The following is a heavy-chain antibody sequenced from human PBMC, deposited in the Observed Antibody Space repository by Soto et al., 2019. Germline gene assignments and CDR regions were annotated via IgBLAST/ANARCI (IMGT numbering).Heavy chain of an antibody. CDR3: ATESDYGGTRFDY. D-gene: IGHD4-17*01. CDR1: GFTFDDYA. Sequence: GGSLRLSCAASGFTFDDYAMHWVRLAPGKGLEWVSGISWHSGSIGYADSVKGRFTISRDNAKNSLYLQMNSLRAEDTALYYCATESDYGGTRFDYWGQGTLVTVSS. J-gene: IGHJ4*02. CDR2: ISWHSGSI. V-gene: IGHV3-9*01.